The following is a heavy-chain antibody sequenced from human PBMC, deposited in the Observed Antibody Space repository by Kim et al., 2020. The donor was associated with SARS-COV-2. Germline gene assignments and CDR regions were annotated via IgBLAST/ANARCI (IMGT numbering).Heavy chain of an antibody. CDR1: GFSFDYYD. CDR2: IRSDGTEK. V-gene: IGHV3-30*02. J-gene: IGHJ4*02. D-gene: IGHD2-15*01. CDR3: ARGRGGTHRPLDY. Sequence: GGSLRLSCAASGFSFDYYDMHWVRQAPGRGPEWVAIIRSDGTEKYYADSVKGRFTISRDNSNNVVILQLNSLTVADMAVYYCARGRGGTHRPLDYWGQGTLVSVSS.